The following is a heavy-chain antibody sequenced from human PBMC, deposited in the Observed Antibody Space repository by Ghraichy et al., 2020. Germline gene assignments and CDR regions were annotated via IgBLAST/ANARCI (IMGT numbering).Heavy chain of an antibody. V-gene: IGHV4-59*01. J-gene: IGHJ2*01. D-gene: IGHD5-12*01. CDR1: GDSISSYY. CDR3: ARRSYSGYDYLYWYFDL. Sequence: SETLSLTCTVSGDSISSYYWSWIRQPPGKGLEWIGYIYYSGSTNYNPSLKSRVTISVDTSKNQFSLKLSSVTAADTAVYYCARRSYSGYDYLYWYFDLWGRGTLVTLYS. CDR2: IYYSGST.